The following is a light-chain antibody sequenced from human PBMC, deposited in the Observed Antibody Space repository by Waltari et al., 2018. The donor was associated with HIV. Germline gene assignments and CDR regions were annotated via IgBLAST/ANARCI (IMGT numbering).Light chain of an antibody. V-gene: IGKV3-15*01. Sequence: EIVMTKPPATLSVSPGHRATLSCRASQSVSSNLAWYQQKPGQAPRLLIHGASTRATGIPARFSGSGSGTEFTLTISSLQSEDFAVYYCQQYNNWPPFTFGPGTKVDIK. J-gene: IGKJ3*01. CDR3: QQYNNWPPFT. CDR1: QSVSSN. CDR2: GAS.